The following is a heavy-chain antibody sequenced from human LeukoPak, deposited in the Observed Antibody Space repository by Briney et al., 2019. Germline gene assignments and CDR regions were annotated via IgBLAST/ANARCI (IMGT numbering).Heavy chain of an antibody. Sequence: PSETLSLTCTVSGGSISSSSSYWGWIRQPPGKGLEWIGSIYYSGSTYYNPSLKSRVTISVDTSKNQFSLKLSSVTAADTAVYYCARVSAFYDFDYWGQGTLVTVSS. V-gene: IGHV4-39*07. J-gene: IGHJ4*02. D-gene: IGHD5/OR15-5a*01. CDR1: GGSISSSSSY. CDR2: IYYSGST. CDR3: ARVSAFYDFDY.